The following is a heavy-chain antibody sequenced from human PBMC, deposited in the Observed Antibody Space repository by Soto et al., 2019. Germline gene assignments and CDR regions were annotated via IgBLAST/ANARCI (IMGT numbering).Heavy chain of an antibody. CDR1: GYIFTGYY. J-gene: IGHJ4*02. V-gene: IGHV1-2*04. Sequence: ASVKVSCKASGYIFTGYYMHWVRQAPGQGLEWMGWINPNSGDTSYTQKFQGWVTMTRDTSISTAYMELSRLRSDDTAVYYCATSRIGIAVAGETEYYFDYWGQGTLVTVSS. D-gene: IGHD6-19*01. CDR2: INPNSGDT. CDR3: ATSRIGIAVAGETEYYFDY.